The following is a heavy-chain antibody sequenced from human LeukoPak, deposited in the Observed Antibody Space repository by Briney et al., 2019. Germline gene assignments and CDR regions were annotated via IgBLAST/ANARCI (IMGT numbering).Heavy chain of an antibody. CDR1: GYTFTNYG. Sequence: ASVKVSCKASGYTFTNYGIIWVRQAPGQGLEWMGWISAYNGNTHYAQKVQGRVTMTTDTSTSTAYIELRSLRSDETAVYYCARRSSPYSQASCTGGNCYYCYFDCWGQGTPVTVS. D-gene: IGHD2-15*01. CDR3: ARRSSPYSQASCTGGNCYYCYFDC. CDR2: ISAYNGNT. V-gene: IGHV1-18*01. J-gene: IGHJ4*02.